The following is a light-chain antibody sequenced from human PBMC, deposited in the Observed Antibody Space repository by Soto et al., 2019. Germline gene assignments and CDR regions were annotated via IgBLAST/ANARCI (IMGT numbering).Light chain of an antibody. CDR1: QTLINSF. V-gene: IGKV3-20*01. Sequence: EIVLTQSPGNLSLSPGERATLSCRASQTLINSFIAWYQQKPGQAPRLLIYDTSSRATGVPDRYSASGSGTDFTLTISRLEPEDFAVFFCQQYGTSEIIFGQGTRLEIK. J-gene: IGKJ5*01. CDR2: DTS. CDR3: QQYGTSEII.